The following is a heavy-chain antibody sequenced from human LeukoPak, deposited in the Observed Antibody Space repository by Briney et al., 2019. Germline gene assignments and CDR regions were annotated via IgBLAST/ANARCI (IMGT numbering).Heavy chain of an antibody. Sequence: GASVKVSCKASGYTFTSYGISWVRQAPGQGLEWMGWISAYNGNTNYAQKLQGRVTMTTDTSTSTAYMELRSLRSEDTAVYYCAKDRPDYDILTGYSNGGAFDIWGQGTMVTVSS. J-gene: IGHJ3*02. D-gene: IGHD3-9*01. CDR2: ISAYNGNT. V-gene: IGHV1-18*01. CDR1: GYTFTSYG. CDR3: AKDRPDYDILTGYSNGGAFDI.